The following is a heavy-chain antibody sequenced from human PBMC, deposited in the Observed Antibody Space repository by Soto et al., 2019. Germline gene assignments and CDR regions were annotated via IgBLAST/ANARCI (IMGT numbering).Heavy chain of an antibody. CDR3: ASKFINGY. Sequence: PGGSLRLSCAASGFTFSTYTMNWVRQAPGKGLEWVSYITSSSSDKDYADSVKGRFTISRDNAKNSLYLQMNSLRAEDTAVYYCASKFINGYWGQGTLVTVSS. CDR1: GFTFSTYT. V-gene: IGHV3-48*01. CDR2: ITSSSSDK. D-gene: IGHD1-20*01. J-gene: IGHJ4*02.